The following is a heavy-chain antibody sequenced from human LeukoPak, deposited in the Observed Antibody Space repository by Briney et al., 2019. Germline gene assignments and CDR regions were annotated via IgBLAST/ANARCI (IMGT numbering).Heavy chain of an antibody. CDR2: ISVEGNRSGI. Sequence: GGSLRLSCAASKLPISRSVMHWVRQAPGKGLEWVAVISVEGNRSGIHYADAVRGRFTISRDNSKSIVYLQLGGLTVEDTAVYYCAREGGSSGFAGYFDDWGQGTLVSVSS. D-gene: IGHD3-16*01. CDR3: AREGGSSGFAGYFDD. V-gene: IGHV3-30*04. J-gene: IGHJ4*02. CDR1: KLPISRSV.